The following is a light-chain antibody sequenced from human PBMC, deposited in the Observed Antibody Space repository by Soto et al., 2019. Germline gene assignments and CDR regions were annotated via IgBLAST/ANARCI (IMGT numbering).Light chain of an antibody. CDR3: SSYTSSSPLLL. J-gene: IGLJ2*01. CDR1: NSDIGSYNY. CDR2: DVS. Sequence: QSALTQPASVSGSPGQSITFSCTGTNSDIGSYNYVSWYQQHPGKAPKLIIYDVSNRPSGVSNRFSGSKSGNTASLTISGLQAEDGADYYCSSYTSSSPLLLFGGGTKVTVL. V-gene: IGLV2-14*01.